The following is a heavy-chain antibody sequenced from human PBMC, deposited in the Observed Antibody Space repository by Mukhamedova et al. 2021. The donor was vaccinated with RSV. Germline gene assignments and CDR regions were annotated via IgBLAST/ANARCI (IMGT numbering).Heavy chain of an antibody. V-gene: IGHV3-15*07. D-gene: IGHD2-2*01. CDR2: IKSAPAGGTT. CDR3: TTGVGYCSSTSCPTPNYY. Sequence: MNWVRQAPGKGLEWVGRIKSAPAGGTTDYAAPVKGRFTISRDDSRNTVYLQMNSLKTEDTAVYYCTTGVGYCSSTSCPTPNYY. J-gene: IGHJ6*01.